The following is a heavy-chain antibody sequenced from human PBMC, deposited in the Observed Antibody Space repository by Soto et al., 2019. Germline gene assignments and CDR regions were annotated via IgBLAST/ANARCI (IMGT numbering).Heavy chain of an antibody. CDR1: GFTFSSYG. CDR2: VWYDGSNK. Sequence: QVQLVESGGGVVQPGRSLRLSCAASGFTFSSYGMHWVRQAPGKGLEWVAVVWYDGSNKYYADSVKGRFTISRDNSKNTLYLQMNSQRAEDTAVYYCASDSLVVPPRVIDYWGQGTLVTVSS. V-gene: IGHV3-33*01. CDR3: ASDSLVVPPRVIDY. D-gene: IGHD2-2*01. J-gene: IGHJ4*02.